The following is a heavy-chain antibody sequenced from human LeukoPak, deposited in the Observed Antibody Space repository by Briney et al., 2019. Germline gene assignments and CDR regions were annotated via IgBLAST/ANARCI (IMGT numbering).Heavy chain of an antibody. Sequence: GGSLRLACAASGFTLSDYYMSWIHQSSGKWLECVSNFSSSGRTIYYADSMKGRFTISRDNAKNSLYLQMNSLRADDTAVYYCARALWLGEGFFDYWGQGTLVTVSS. J-gene: IGHJ4*02. V-gene: IGHV3-11*04. CDR2: FSSSGRTI. D-gene: IGHD3-10*01. CDR1: GFTLSDYY. CDR3: ARALWLGEGFFDY.